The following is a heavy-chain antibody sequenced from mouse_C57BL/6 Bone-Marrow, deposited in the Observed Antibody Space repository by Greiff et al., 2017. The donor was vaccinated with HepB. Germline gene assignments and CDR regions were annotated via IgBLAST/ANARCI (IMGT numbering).Heavy chain of an antibody. CDR3: TIYGREAY. Sequence: EVQLQQSGAELVRPGASVKLSCTASGFNIKDDYMHWVKQRPEQGLEWIGWIDPENCDTEYASKFQGKATITADTSSNTAYLQLSSLTSEDTAVYYCTIYGREAYWGQGTLVTVSA. D-gene: IGHD2-1*01. V-gene: IGHV14-4*01. CDR1: GFNIKDDY. J-gene: IGHJ3*01. CDR2: IDPENCDT.